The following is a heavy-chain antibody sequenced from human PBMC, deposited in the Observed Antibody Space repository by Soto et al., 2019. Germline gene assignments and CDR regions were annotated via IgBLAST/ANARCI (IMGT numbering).Heavy chain of an antibody. CDR2: ISSSSYI. CDR1: GFTFSSYS. V-gene: IGHV3-21*01. D-gene: IGHD6-6*01. J-gene: IGHJ6*02. Sequence: LRLSCAASGFTFSSYSMNWVRQALGKGLEWVSSISSSSYIYYADSVKGRFTISRDNAKNSLYLQMNSLRAEDTAVYYCASLSSSSENYYGMDVWGQGTTVTVSS. CDR3: ASLSSSSENYYGMDV.